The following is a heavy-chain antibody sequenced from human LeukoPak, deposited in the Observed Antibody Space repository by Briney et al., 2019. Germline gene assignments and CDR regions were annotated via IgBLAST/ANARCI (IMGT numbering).Heavy chain of an antibody. CDR3: AREGRYFDWLLHY. V-gene: IGHV4-59*01. CDR1: GGSISSYY. J-gene: IGHJ4*02. D-gene: IGHD3-9*01. CDR2: IYYSGST. Sequence: PSETLSLTCTVSGGSISSYYWSWIRQPPGKGLEWIGYIYYSGSTNYNPSLKSRVTISVDTSKNQFSLKLSSVTAADTAVYYCAREGRYFDWLLHYWGQGTLVTVSS.